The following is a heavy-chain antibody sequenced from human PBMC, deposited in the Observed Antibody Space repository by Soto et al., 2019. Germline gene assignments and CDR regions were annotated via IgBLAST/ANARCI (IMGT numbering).Heavy chain of an antibody. D-gene: IGHD6-13*01. J-gene: IGHJ4*02. CDR3: AKDRGSVIAAAGPFDY. CDR1: GFTFDDYA. V-gene: IGHV3-9*01. CDR2: ISWNSGTI. Sequence: GGSLRLSCAASGFTFDDYAMHWVRQAPGKGLEWVSGISWNSGTIVYADSVKGRFTISRDNAKNSLSLQMNSLRAEDTALYYCAKDRGSVIAAAGPFDYWGQGTLVTVPS.